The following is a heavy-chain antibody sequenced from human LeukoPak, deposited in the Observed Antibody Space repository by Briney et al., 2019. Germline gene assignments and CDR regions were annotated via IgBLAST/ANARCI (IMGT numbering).Heavy chain of an antibody. J-gene: IGHJ3*02. D-gene: IGHD2-21*02. Sequence: GGSLRLSCAASGFTFSTYEMHWVRKAAGKGLEWVSAIYLSGDTYYLDSVKGRSTISRENAKNSLYLQMNSLTVGDTAVYFCARVCKGDCNAFDIWGQGTVVTVSS. V-gene: IGHV3-13*04. CDR1: GFTFSTYE. CDR2: IYLSGDT. CDR3: ARVCKGDCNAFDI.